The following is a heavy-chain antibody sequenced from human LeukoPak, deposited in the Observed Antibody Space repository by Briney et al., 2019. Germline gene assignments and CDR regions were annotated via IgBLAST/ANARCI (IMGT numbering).Heavy chain of an antibody. V-gene: IGHV1-69*05. J-gene: IGHJ6*03. Sequence: SVKVSCKASGGTFSSYAISWVRQAPGQGLEWMGGIIPIFGTAKYAQKFQGRVTITTDESTSTASMELSSLRSEDTAVYYCARSIDYYDSSPGDYYYYYMDVWGKGTTVTVSS. CDR3: ARSIDYYDSSPGDYYYYYMDV. D-gene: IGHD3-22*01. CDR1: GGTFSSYA. CDR2: IIPIFGTA.